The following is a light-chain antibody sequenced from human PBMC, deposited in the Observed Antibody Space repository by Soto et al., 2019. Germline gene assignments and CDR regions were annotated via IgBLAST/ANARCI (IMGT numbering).Light chain of an antibody. CDR1: SSDVGGYDH. V-gene: IGLV2-8*01. Sequence: QSALTQPPSASGSAGQSVTIPCTGTSSDVGGYDHVSWYQQHPGKAPKLMIYEVTKRPAGVPDRLSGSKSGNTASLTVPGLQAEDEADYFCSSDAGNYNYIFGTGTKVTLL. CDR2: EVT. J-gene: IGLJ1*01. CDR3: SSDAGNYNYI.